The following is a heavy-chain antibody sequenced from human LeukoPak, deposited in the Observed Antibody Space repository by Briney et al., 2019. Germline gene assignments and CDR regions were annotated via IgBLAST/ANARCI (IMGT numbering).Heavy chain of an antibody. V-gene: IGHV1-2*02. J-gene: IGHJ6*02. CDR1: GYTFTGYY. CDR3: ARDQYCSGGSCPYYYYGMDV. Sequence: ASVKVSCKASGYTFTGYYMHWVRQAPGQGLEWMGWINPNSGGTNYAQKFQGRVTMTRDTSISTAYMELSRLRSDDTAVYYCARDQYCSGGSCPYYYYGMDVWGQGTTVTVSS. D-gene: IGHD2-15*01. CDR2: INPNSGGT.